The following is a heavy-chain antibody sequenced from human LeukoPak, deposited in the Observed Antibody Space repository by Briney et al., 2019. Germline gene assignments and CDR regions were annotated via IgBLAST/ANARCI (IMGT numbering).Heavy chain of an antibody. D-gene: IGHD3-22*01. Sequence: PGGSLRLSCAASGFTVSSNYMSWVRQAPGKGLEWVSVFYSGGDTYYADSVKGRCTISRDNFKNTLYLQMNSLRAEDTAVYYCARDNYYDSSVWGQGTLVTVSS. J-gene: IGHJ4*02. CDR2: FYSGGDT. CDR1: GFTVSSNY. V-gene: IGHV3-53*01. CDR3: ARDNYYDSSV.